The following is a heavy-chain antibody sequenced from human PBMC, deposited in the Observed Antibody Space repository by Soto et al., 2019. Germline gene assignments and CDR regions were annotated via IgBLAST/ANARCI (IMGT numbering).Heavy chain of an antibody. CDR3: ARAPKVSGSAQTRPDF. D-gene: IGHD6-6*01. V-gene: IGHV4-34*01. J-gene: IGHJ4*02. CDR2: ISPSGTT. CDR1: SGSLSGYY. Sequence: SETLSLTCSLYSGSLSGYYWSWIRQPPGKGLEWIGEISPSGTTNYSPSLKSRVSISVDTSKNQFSLNLTSLTAADTAVYYCARAPKVSGSAQTRPDFWGQGSMVTVSA.